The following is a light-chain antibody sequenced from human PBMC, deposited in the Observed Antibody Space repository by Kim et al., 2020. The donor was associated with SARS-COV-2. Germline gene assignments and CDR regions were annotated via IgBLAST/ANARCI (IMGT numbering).Light chain of an antibody. Sequence: PGDRATLSCRASQPISKDFLAWYQQNLGQPPPLLICHASVRASDVPVRFSGSGSATDFTLTIKSLEPEDFTVYYCQRYGGPPPYPFGQGTKLEI. CDR3: QRYGGPPPYP. CDR1: QPISKDF. V-gene: IGKV3-20*01. J-gene: IGKJ2*01. CDR2: HAS.